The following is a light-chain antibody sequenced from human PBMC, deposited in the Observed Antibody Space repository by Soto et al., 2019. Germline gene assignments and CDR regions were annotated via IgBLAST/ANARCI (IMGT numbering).Light chain of an antibody. Sequence: DIVMTQSPATLSVAPGERVTFSCRASQGVSRKLAWYQHKPGQAPRLLISGASTGATGIPARFSGSGSGTEFTLTISSLQSEDCAIYCCQQYHTWPITFGGGAKVEIK. J-gene: IGKJ4*01. CDR2: GAS. CDR3: QQYHTWPIT. CDR1: QGVSRK. V-gene: IGKV3-15*01.